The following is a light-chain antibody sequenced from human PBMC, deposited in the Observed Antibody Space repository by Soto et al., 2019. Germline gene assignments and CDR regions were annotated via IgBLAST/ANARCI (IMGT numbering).Light chain of an antibody. Sequence: EIVLTQSPGTLSLSPGERATLSCRASQSVSSSYLAWYQQKLGQAPRLLIYGASSRATDIPDRFSGSGSGTDFTLTISRLEPEDFAVYYCQQYGSSPRTFGQGTEV. J-gene: IGKJ1*01. CDR1: QSVSSSY. V-gene: IGKV3-20*01. CDR2: GAS. CDR3: QQYGSSPRT.